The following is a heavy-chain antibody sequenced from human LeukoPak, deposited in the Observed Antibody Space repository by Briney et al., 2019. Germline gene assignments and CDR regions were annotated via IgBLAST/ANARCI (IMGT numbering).Heavy chain of an antibody. CDR2: ISGSGGST. J-gene: IGHJ4*02. D-gene: IGHD3-9*01. CDR3: AKPSRVEYFDWAQPFDY. CDR1: GFTFSSYA. Sequence: GGSLRLSCAASGFTFSSYAMSWVRQAPGKGLEWVSAISGSGGSTYYADSVKGWFTISRDNSKNTLYLQMNSLRAEDTAVYYCAKPSRVEYFDWAQPFDYWGQGTLVTVSS. V-gene: IGHV3-23*01.